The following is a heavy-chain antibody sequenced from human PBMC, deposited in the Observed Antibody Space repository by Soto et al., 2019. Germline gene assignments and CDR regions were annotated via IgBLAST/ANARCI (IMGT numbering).Heavy chain of an antibody. CDR1: GYTFTSYG. CDR3: ARDRGGMAARTSYYYYGMDV. D-gene: IGHD6-6*01. Sequence: QVQLVQSGAEVKKPGASVKVSCKASGYTFTSYGISWVRQAPGQGLEWMGWISAYNGNTNYAQTLQGRVTRTTDTPTSTACMELRSLRADDTAVYYCARDRGGMAARTSYYYYGMDVWGQGTTVTVSS. J-gene: IGHJ6*02. V-gene: IGHV1-18*01. CDR2: ISAYNGNT.